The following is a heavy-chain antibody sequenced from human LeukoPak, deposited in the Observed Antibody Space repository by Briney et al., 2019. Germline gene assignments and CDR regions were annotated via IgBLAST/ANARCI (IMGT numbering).Heavy chain of an antibody. J-gene: IGHJ4*02. Sequence: SETLSLTCAVSGYSISSAYYWGWIRQPPGKGLEWIGSIYHSGSTYYNPSLKSRVIILVDTSKNQFSLKLSSVTAADTAVYYCARLDWGSGFDYWGQGTLVTVSS. CDR2: IYHSGST. V-gene: IGHV4-38-2*01. D-gene: IGHD7-27*01. CDR3: ARLDWGSGFDY. CDR1: GYSISSAYY.